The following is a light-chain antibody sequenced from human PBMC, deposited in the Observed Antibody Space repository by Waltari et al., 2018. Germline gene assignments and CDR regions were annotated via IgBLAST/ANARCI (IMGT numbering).Light chain of an antibody. CDR3: QQSYTIPL. V-gene: IGKV1-39*01. J-gene: IGKJ5*01. CDR1: QPISTY. Sequence: DIQMTQSPSSLSASVGDRVTVTCRASQPISTYLNWDQQKSGKAPKLLIYAASTLQSGVPSRFSGSGSGTEFTLTISSLQPEDFATYFCQQSYTIPLFGQGTRL. CDR2: AAS.